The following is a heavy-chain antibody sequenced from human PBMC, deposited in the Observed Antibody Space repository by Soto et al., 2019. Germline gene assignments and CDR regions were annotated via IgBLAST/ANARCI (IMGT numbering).Heavy chain of an antibody. J-gene: IGHJ4*02. CDR3: AKDIVDSSGRAYYFDY. V-gene: IGHV3-9*01. Sequence: GGSLRLSCAASGFTFDDYAMHWVRQAPGKGLEWVSGISWNSGSIGYADSVKGRFTISRDNAKNSLYLQMNSLRAEDTALYYCAKDIVDSSGRAYYFDYWGQGTLVTVS. D-gene: IGHD6-19*01. CDR2: ISWNSGSI. CDR1: GFTFDDYA.